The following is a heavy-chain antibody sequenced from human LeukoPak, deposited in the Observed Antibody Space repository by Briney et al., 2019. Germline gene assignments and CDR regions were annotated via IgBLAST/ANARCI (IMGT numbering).Heavy chain of an antibody. CDR3: ARGSYFDY. V-gene: IGHV1-18*01. Sequence: ASVKVSCKASGDTFTSYGISWVRQAPGQGLEWMGWISPYNDNTNYAQKLQGRVTMTTDTSTTTAYMELRGLRSDDTAVYYCARGSYFDYWGQGTLVTVSS. J-gene: IGHJ4*02. CDR1: GDTFTSYG. CDR2: ISPYNDNT.